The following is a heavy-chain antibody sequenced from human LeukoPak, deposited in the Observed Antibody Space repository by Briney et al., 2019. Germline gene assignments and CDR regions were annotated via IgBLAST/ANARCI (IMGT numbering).Heavy chain of an antibody. Sequence: GGSLRLSCAASGFTFSSYWMSWVRQAPGKGLEWVANIKQDGSEKYYVDSVKGRFTISRDNAKNSLYLQMNSLRAEDTAVYYCAKARYSSSWYSWFDPWGQGTLVTVSS. CDR1: GFTFSSYW. J-gene: IGHJ5*02. V-gene: IGHV3-7*03. CDR3: AKARYSSSWYSWFDP. D-gene: IGHD6-13*01. CDR2: IKQDGSEK.